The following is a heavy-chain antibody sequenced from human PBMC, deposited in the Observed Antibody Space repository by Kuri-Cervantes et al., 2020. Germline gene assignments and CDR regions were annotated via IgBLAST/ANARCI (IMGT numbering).Heavy chain of an antibody. CDR2: IYHSGST. J-gene: IGHJ5*02. CDR3: ARVGSIIGVNNWFDP. Sequence: SETLSLTCTVSGGSISSYYWGWIRQPPGKGLEWIGYIYHSGSTYYLPSLKSRVTMSVDRSKNQFSLNLSSVTAADTAVYYCARVGSIIGVNNWFDPWGQGTLVTVSS. V-gene: IGHV4-59*04. D-gene: IGHD3-22*01. CDR1: GGSISSYY.